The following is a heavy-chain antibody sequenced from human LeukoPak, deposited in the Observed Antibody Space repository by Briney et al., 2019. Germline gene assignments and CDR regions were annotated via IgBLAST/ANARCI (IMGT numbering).Heavy chain of an antibody. V-gene: IGHV1-18*01. CDR3: ARAVYYYYDSSGQSGVFDY. D-gene: IGHD3-22*01. J-gene: IGHJ4*02. CDR1: GYTFTRYG. Sequence: ASVKVSCKASGYTFTRYGISWGRHAPGQGLEWVGCISAYNGNTNYAKKLQGRVTMTTDTSTSTAYMELRSLKSDDTAVDYCARAVYYYYDSSGQSGVFDYWGQGTLVTVSS. CDR2: ISAYNGNT.